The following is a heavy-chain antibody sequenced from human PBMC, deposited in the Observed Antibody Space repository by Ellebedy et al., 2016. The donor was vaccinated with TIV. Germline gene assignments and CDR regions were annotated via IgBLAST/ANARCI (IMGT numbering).Heavy chain of an antibody. D-gene: IGHD4-17*01. CDR2: ISGSGGST. Sequence: GGSLRLSXAASGFTFSSYAMSWVRQAPGKGLEWVSVISGSGGSTYYADSVKGRFTISRDNSKNTLYLQMNSLRAEDTAVYYCAKVVGDYGDDFTFDYWGQGTLVTVSS. J-gene: IGHJ4*02. CDR1: GFTFSSYA. CDR3: AKVVGDYGDDFTFDY. V-gene: IGHV3-23*01.